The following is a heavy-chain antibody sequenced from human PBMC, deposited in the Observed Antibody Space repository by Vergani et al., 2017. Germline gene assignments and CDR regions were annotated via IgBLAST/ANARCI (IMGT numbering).Heavy chain of an antibody. J-gene: IGHJ4*02. D-gene: IGHD2-2*02. CDR1: GFTFSSYA. V-gene: IGHV3-23*01. Sequence: EAQLLESGGGLVQPGGSLRLSCAASGFTFSSYAMTWVRQAPGKGLEWVSTIYGSGGSTYYADSVKGRFTIPKDNSKNTLYLQMNSLRAEDTAVYYCAKEGCSSTSCYTFDYWGQGTLVTVSS. CDR2: IYGSGGST. CDR3: AKEGCSSTSCYTFDY.